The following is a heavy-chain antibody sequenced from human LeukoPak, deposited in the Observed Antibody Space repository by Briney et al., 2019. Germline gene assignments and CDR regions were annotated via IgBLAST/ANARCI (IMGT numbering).Heavy chain of an antibody. V-gene: IGHV3-21*01. D-gene: IGHD6-19*01. CDR2: ISTSSSYI. Sequence: GGSLRLSCAASGFTFSRYTMNWVRQAPGKGLEWVSSISTSSSYIYYADSVKGRFTISRDNARNSLYLQMDSLRAEDTAVYYCARGASVLAGNDIAFAIWGQGTMVTVSS. J-gene: IGHJ3*02. CDR3: ARGASVLAGNDIAFAI. CDR1: GFTFSRYT.